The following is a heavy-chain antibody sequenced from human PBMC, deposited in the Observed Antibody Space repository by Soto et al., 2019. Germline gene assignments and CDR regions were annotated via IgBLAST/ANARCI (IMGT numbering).Heavy chain of an antibody. CDR1: GFSLITGGVS. J-gene: IGHJ6*02. V-gene: IGHV2-5*02. CDR3: SHRRGMIMDV. CDR2: ISGDYEK. Sequence: QITLKESGPTQVKPTQTLTLTCTFSGFSLITGGVSVAWIRQPPGKALEWLALISGDYEKRYSPSLKSRLTITKATTKTTVVLTMTNMNPLHTATYYYSHRRGMIMDVWGQGTTVTVSS. D-gene: IGHD3-16*01.